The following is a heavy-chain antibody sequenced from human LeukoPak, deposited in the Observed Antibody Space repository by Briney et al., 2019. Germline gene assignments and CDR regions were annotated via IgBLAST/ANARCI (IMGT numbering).Heavy chain of an antibody. CDR1: GASISGSGYY. J-gene: IGHJ5*01. CDR2: IFYSGST. V-gene: IGHV4-39*07. D-gene: IGHD3-10*01. CDR3: ARSRQASGLFNS. Sequence: SETLSLTCTVSGASISGSGYYWGWIRQPPGKGLEWIGSIFYSGSTYYNPSLKSRVTISQDASKNQFSLKLSSVTAADTAVYYCARSRQASGLFNSWGQGTLVVVSS.